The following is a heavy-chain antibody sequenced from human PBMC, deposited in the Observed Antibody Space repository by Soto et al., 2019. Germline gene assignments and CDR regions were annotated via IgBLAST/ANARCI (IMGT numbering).Heavy chain of an antibody. Sequence: QLQLQESGSGLVKPSQTLSLTCAVSGGSISSGGYSWSWIRQPPGKGLEWIGYIYHSGSTYYNPSLKSRVTISVDRSKNQFSLKLSSVTAADTAVYYCASRLSSNYMYYYGMDVWGQGTTVTVSS. D-gene: IGHD4-4*01. CDR2: IYHSGST. CDR1: GGSISSGGYS. J-gene: IGHJ6*02. V-gene: IGHV4-30-2*01. CDR3: ASRLSSNYMYYYGMDV.